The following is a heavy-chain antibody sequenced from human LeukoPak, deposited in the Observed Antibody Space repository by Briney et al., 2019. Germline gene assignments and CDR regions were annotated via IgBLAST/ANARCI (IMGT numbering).Heavy chain of an antibody. D-gene: IGHD1-26*01. J-gene: IGHJ4*02. V-gene: IGHV1-69*04. CDR2: IIPILGIA. CDR1: GGTFSSYA. CDR3: ARDWEWEPRQAY. Sequence: SVKVSCKASGGTFSSYAISWVRQAPGQGLEWMGRIIPILGIANYAQKFQGRVTITADKSTSTAYMELSSLRSEDTAVYYCARDWEWEPRQAYWGQGTLVTVSS.